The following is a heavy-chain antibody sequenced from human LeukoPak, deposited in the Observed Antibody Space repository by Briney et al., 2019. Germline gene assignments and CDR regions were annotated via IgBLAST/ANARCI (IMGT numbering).Heavy chain of an antibody. Sequence: GGSLRLSCAASGFTFSNYCRHWVRKAPGKGLVWVSRINHDGSSTPYADSVKGRFTISRDNVKNTLYLQMNSLRVEDTAVYYCARDGASTVDLGYWGQGTLVSV. CDR3: ARDGASTVDLGY. CDR1: GFTFSNYC. J-gene: IGHJ4*02. CDR2: INHDGSST. D-gene: IGHD4-23*01. V-gene: IGHV3-74*01.